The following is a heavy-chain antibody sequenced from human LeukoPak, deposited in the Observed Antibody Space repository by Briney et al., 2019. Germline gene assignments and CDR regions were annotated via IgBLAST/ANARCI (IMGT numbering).Heavy chain of an antibody. CDR1: GFTFSSYA. D-gene: IGHD3-10*01. Sequence: GGSLRLSCAASGFTFSSYAMSWVRQAPGKGLEWVSAISGSGGSTYYADSVKGRFTISRDNSKNTLYLQMNSLRAEDTAVYYCAKVSMVRGGGDYYGMDVWGQGTTVTVSS. CDR2: ISGSGGST. CDR3: AKVSMVRGGGDYYGMDV. V-gene: IGHV3-23*01. J-gene: IGHJ6*02.